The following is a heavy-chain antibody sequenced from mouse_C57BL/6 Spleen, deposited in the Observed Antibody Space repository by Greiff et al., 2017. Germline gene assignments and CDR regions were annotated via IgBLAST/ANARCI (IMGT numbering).Heavy chain of an antibody. CDR1: GYTFTNYW. CDR3: ARSYGDYAMDY. D-gene: IGHD1-1*02. V-gene: IGHV1-63*01. CDR2: IYPGGGYT. J-gene: IGHJ4*01. Sequence: QVQLKQSGAELVRPGTSVKMSCKASGYTFTNYWIGWAKQRPGHGLEWIGDIYPGGGYTNYNEKFKGKATLTADKSSSTAYMQFSSLTSEDSAIYYCARSYGDYAMDYWGQGTSVTVSS.